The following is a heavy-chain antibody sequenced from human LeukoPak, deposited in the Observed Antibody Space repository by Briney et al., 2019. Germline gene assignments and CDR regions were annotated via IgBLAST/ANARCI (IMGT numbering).Heavy chain of an antibody. D-gene: IGHD6-13*01. V-gene: IGHV6-1*01. CDR1: GDSVSSKSAT. J-gene: IGHJ4*02. Sequence: SQTLSLTCALSGDSVSSKSATWNWIRQSPSRGLEWLGRTYYKSKWNNDYAISVKSRITITPDTPKNQFSLHLNSVTPEDTAVYFCARSAAGTLDYWGQGTLVTVSS. CDR2: TYYKSKWNN. CDR3: ARSAAGTLDY.